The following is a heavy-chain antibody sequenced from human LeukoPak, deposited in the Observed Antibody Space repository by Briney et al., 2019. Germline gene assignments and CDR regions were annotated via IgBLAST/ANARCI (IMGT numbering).Heavy chain of an antibody. CDR1: GYTFTGYY. CDR3: ASSPYYYYYCMDV. J-gene: IGHJ6*03. CDR2: INPNSGGT. Sequence: GASVKVSCKASGYTFTGYYMHWVRQAPGQGLEWMGCINPNSGGTNYAQKCQVRVTMTKYTSIITAYMELSRLRSADTAVYYCASSPYYYYYCMDVWGKGTTVTISS. V-gene: IGHV1-2*02.